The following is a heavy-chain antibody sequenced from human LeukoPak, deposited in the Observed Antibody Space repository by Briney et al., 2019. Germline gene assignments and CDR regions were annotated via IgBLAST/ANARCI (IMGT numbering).Heavy chain of an antibody. CDR2: ISGSGGNT. J-gene: IGHJ5*02. Sequence: PGGSLRLSCAVSGFTFSNYAMSWVRQAPGKGLEWVSAISGSGGNTYYADSVKGRFTISRDNSKNTLYLQMSSLRAEDTAVYYCVKDEGFYGDYDGGWFDPWGQGTLVTVSS. V-gene: IGHV3-23*01. D-gene: IGHD4-17*01. CDR3: VKDEGFYGDYDGGWFDP. CDR1: GFTFSNYA.